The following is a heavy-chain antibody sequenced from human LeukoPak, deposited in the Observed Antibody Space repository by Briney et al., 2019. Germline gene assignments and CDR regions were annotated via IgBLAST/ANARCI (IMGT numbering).Heavy chain of an antibody. Sequence: GESLKISCKASGYSITSYWIGWVRQLPQKVQELMGIIYPDDSANRYNTSFHSDVTTSADKSITTAYLQWSSLKASDTAMYYCARQGDNYYDSSGYYPLDYWGQGTLVTVSS. CDR1: GYSITSYW. CDR2: IYPDDSAN. D-gene: IGHD3-22*01. J-gene: IGHJ4*02. CDR3: ARQGDNYYDSSGYYPLDY. V-gene: IGHV5-51*01.